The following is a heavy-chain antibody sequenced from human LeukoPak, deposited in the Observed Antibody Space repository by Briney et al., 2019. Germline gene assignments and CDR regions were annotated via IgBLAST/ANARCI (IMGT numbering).Heavy chain of an antibody. CDR2: INPNSGGT. CDR1: GYTFTGYY. Sequence: ASVKVSCKASGYTFTGYYMHWVRQAPGQGLEWMGWINPNSGGTNYAQKFQGRVTMTRDTSISTAYMELSRLRSDDTAVYYCARDRRPIHYDYVWGSFDYWGQGTLVTVSS. CDR3: ARDRRPIHYDYVWGSFDY. D-gene: IGHD3-16*01. V-gene: IGHV1-2*02. J-gene: IGHJ4*02.